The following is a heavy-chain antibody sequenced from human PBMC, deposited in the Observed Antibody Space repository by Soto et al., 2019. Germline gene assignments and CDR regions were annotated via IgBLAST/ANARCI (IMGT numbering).Heavy chain of an antibody. Sequence: QVQLVESGGGVVQPGRSLRLSCAASGFTFSSYGMHWARQAPGEGLEWVEVISYDGNRKYYADSGKGRFTISIDFSKDTVHLHRNSLRVEDSAVYFCARKGDGGKWSLDSWGQGILVTVAS. J-gene: IGHJ4*02. CDR1: GFTFSSYG. V-gene: IGHV3-30*03. D-gene: IGHD2-15*01. CDR3: ARKGDGGKWSLDS. CDR2: ISYDGNRK.